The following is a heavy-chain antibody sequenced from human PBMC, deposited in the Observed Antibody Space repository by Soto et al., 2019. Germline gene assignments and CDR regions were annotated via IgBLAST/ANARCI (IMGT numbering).Heavy chain of an antibody. J-gene: IGHJ4*02. Sequence: LRLSFAASGFTFSDCYMSWIRQAPGKGLEWVSYISSSGSTIYYADSVKGRFTISRDNAKNSLYLQMNSLRAEDTAVYYCARDAIAESSGWYDYWGQGTLVTVSS. CDR3: ARDAIAESSGWYDY. CDR1: GFTFSDCY. CDR2: ISSSGSTI. D-gene: IGHD6-19*01. V-gene: IGHV3-11*01.